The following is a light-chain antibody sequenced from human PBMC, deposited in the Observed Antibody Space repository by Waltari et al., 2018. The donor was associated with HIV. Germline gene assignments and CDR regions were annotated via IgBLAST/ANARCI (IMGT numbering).Light chain of an antibody. CDR1: QSILTY. V-gene: IGKV1-39*01. CDR3: QQSHSNPRS. CDR2: AAS. J-gene: IGKJ2*03. Sequence: DIQMTQSPSSMSAFVGVRVTITCRASQSILTYLNWYQQKPGKAPKLLICAASSLQSGVPSRFSGSGSGTDFTLTINNLQPEDFATYFCQQSHSNPRSFGQGTKLQIK.